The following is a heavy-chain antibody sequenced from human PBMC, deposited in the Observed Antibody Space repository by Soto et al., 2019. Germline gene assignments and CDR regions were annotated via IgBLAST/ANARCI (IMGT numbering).Heavy chain of an antibody. D-gene: IGHD3-22*01. V-gene: IGHV3-23*01. J-gene: IGHJ4*02. CDR3: AKDPWGYDSSGYGY. CDR2: VGRGDST. CDR1: GFSFSTYA. Sequence: EVQLLESGGGLVQPGGSLRLSCAASGFSFSTYAMSWVRQAPGKGLEWVSTVGRGDSTFYADSVRGRFTISRDNSNNALFLQMNSLRADDTALYYCAKDPWGYDSSGYGYWGQGTLVTVSS.